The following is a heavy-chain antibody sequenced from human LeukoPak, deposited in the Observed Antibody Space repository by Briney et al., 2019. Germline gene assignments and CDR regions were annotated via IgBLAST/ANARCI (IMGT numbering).Heavy chain of an antibody. CDR1: GGSISSYY. CDR2: IYYSGST. V-gene: IGHV4-59*08. Sequence: KPSETLSLTCTVSGGSISSYYWSWIRQPPAKGLEWIGYIYYSGSTNYNPSLKSRVTISVDTSKNQFSLKLSSVTAADTAVYYCARASSGWFHVFDYWGQGTLVTVSS. D-gene: IGHD6-19*01. CDR3: ARASSGWFHVFDY. J-gene: IGHJ4*02.